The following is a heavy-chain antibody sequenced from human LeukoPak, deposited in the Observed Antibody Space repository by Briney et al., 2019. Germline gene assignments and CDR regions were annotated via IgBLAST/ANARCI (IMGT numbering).Heavy chain of an antibody. D-gene: IGHD5-18*01. V-gene: IGHV4-59*01. CDR1: GGSISSYY. Sequence: SETLSVTCTVSGGSISSYYWSWIRQPPGKGLEWIGYIYYSGSTNYNPSLKSRVTISVDTSKNQFSLKLSSVTAADTAVYYCARDRGAMDYNWFDPWGQGTLVTVSS. CDR2: IYYSGST. CDR3: ARDRGAMDYNWFDP. J-gene: IGHJ5*02.